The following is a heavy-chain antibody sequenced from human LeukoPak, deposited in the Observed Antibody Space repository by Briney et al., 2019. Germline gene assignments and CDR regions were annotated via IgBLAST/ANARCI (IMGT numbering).Heavy chain of an antibody. CDR3: ARGPTIVVVPAAINV. J-gene: IGHJ6*02. CDR1: GFTFSTYS. V-gene: IGHV3-21*01. CDR2: ISSRSNYI. D-gene: IGHD2-2*01. Sequence: GGSLRLYCAASGFTFSTYSMNWVRQAPGKGLEWVSCISSRSNYIQYADSVKGRFTISRDNAKNSLYLQMNSLRAGDTAVYYCARGPTIVVVPAAINVWGQGTTVTVSS.